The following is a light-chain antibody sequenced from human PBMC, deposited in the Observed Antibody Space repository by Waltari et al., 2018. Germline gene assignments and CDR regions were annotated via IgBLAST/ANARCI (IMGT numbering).Light chain of an antibody. CDR3: SSHAGSNYPYV. J-gene: IGLJ1*01. CDR2: EVR. V-gene: IGLV2-8*01. Sequence: YKQHQGKAPKRMMYEVRKRPPRAPDRFSGSKTGNTDSLTVSGLQPEDEADDYCSSHAGSNYPYVVGTGTKVTVL.